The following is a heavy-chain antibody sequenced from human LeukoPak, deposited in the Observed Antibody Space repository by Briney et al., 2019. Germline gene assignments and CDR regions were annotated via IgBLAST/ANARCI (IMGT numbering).Heavy chain of an antibody. CDR2: INHSGST. D-gene: IGHD3-3*01. J-gene: IGHJ4*02. V-gene: IGHV4-34*01. CDR3: ARGGIFGVVKKIKNYFDY. Sequence: PSETLSLTCSVSGGSISNYYWSWIRQPPGKGLEWIGEINHSGSTNYNPSLKSRVTISVDTSKNQFSLKLSSVTAADTAVYYCARGGIFGVVKKIKNYFDYWGQGTLVTVSS. CDR1: GGSISNYY.